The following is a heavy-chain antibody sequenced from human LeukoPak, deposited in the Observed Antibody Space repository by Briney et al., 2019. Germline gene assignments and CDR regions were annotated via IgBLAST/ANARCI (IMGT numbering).Heavy chain of an antibody. CDR2: IYFIGIT. CDR3: ARVKRGDYMDV. D-gene: IGHD3-16*01. J-gene: IGHJ6*03. Sequence: SETLSLTCTVSGGSISRSSYYWGWIRQPPGKGLEWIGSIYFIGITYYNPSLKSRITISVDTSKNQLSLKLNSVIAADTAVYYCARVKRGDYMDVWGKGTTVTVSS. V-gene: IGHV4-39*07. CDR1: GGSISRSSYY.